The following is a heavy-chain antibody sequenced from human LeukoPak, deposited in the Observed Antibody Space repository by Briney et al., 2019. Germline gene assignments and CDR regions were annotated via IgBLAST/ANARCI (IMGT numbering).Heavy chain of an antibody. J-gene: IGHJ6*03. CDR3: ARWSFGVVINYYYYMDV. CDR2: INSDGSST. CDR1: GFTFSSYW. D-gene: IGHD3-3*01. Sequence: GGSLRLSCAASGFTFSSYWMHWVRQAPGKGLVWVSRINSDGSSTSYADSVKGRFTISRGNAKNTLYLQMNSLRAEDTAVYYCARWSFGVVINYYYYMDVWGKGTTVTVSS. V-gene: IGHV3-74*01.